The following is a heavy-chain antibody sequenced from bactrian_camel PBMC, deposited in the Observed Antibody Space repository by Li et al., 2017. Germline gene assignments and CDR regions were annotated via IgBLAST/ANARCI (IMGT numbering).Heavy chain of an antibody. CDR1: GFTFSNYA. J-gene: IGHJ4*01. V-gene: IGHV3S40*01. D-gene: IGHD6*01. CDR3: VRDAGTPYGYNY. CDR2: ISSLGALT. Sequence: VQLVESGGGLVQPGGSLRLSCAASGFTFSNYAMNWVRQAPGKGLEWVSSISSLGALTYYADSVKGQFTISRDNAKNTVYLQMNSLKPEDTAVYYCVRDAGTPYGYNYWGQGTQVTVS.